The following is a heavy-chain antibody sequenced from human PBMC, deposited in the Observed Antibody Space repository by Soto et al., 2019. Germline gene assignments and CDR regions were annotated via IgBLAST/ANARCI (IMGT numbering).Heavy chain of an antibody. CDR1: GGTFSSYA. CDR3: AREAYSSSSEWSVGFDY. Sequence: GASVKVSCKASGGTFSSYAISWVRQAPGQGLEWMGGIIPIFGTANYAQKFQGRVTITADESTSTAYMELSSLRSEDTAVYHCAREAYSSSSEWSVGFDYWGQGTLVTVSS. V-gene: IGHV1-69*13. J-gene: IGHJ4*02. CDR2: IIPIFGTA. D-gene: IGHD6-6*01.